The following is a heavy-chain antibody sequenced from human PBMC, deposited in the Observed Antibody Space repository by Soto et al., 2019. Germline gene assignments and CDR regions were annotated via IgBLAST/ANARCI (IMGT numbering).Heavy chain of an antibody. CDR3: ARDRYSSSWYGRDGMEV. CDR2: IYSGGST. Sequence: EVQLVESGGGLVQPGGSLRLSCAASGFTVSSNYMSWVRQAPGKGLEWVSVIYSGGSTYYADSVKGRFTISRDNSKNTLYLQMNSLRAEDTAVYYCARDRYSSSWYGRDGMEVWGQGTTVTVSS. J-gene: IGHJ6*02. V-gene: IGHV3-66*01. CDR1: GFTVSSNY. D-gene: IGHD6-13*01.